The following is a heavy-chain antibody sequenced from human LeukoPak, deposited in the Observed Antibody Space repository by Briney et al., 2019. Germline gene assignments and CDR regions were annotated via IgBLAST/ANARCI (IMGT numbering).Heavy chain of an antibody. CDR1: GFIFSNYY. CDR2: ISADAATV. Sequence: GGSLRLSCTASGFIFSNYYMAWVRQPPGRGLEWISYISADAATVKYADSVKGRFTISRDNSKNTLYLQMNSLRAEDTAVYYCARIVRLSLDAFDIWGQGTMVTVSS. V-gene: IGHV3-11*04. CDR3: ARIVRLSLDAFDI. J-gene: IGHJ3*02. D-gene: IGHD2-15*01.